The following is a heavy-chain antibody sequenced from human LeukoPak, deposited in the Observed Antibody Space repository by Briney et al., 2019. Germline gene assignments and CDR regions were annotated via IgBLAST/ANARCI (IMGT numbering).Heavy chain of an antibody. CDR1: GGSISSYY. CDR2: IYYSGST. CDR3: ARGGEIYYGDYVLACYYYYMDV. D-gene: IGHD4-17*01. V-gene: IGHV4-59*01. Sequence: SETLSLTCTVSGGSISSYYWSWIRQPPGKGLEWIGYIYYSGSTNYNPSLKSRVTISVDTSKNQFSLKLSSVTAADTAVYYCARGGEIYYGDYVLACYYYYMDVWGKGTTVTVSS. J-gene: IGHJ6*03.